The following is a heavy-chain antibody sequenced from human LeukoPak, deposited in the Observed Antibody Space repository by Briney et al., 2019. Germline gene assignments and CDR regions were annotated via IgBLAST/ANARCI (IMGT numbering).Heavy chain of an antibody. D-gene: IGHD6-19*01. J-gene: IGHJ4*02. CDR1: GCTFSSYW. V-gene: IGHV3-7*01. CDR3: ARRGAYSSGWDFDY. CDR2: IRQDGSEK. Sequence: HPGGSLRLSCVASGCTFSSYWMSWVRQAAERGLEWVANIRQDGSEKYHVGSVKGRFTISRDNAKNSLYLQMNSLRAEDTAVYYCARRGAYSSGWDFDYWGQGTLVTVSS.